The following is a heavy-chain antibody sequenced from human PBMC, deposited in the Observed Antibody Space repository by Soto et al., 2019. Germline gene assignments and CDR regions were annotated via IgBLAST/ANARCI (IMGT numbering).Heavy chain of an antibody. Sequence: GASVKVSCKASGYTFTSYGISWVRQAPGQGLEWMGWISAYNGNTNYAQKLQGRVTMTTDTSTSTAYMELRSLRSDDTAVYYCARDFDGYPPYLEPFDYWGQGTRVTVSS. D-gene: IGHD6-13*01. CDR1: GYTFTSYG. V-gene: IGHV1-18*04. CDR3: ARDFDGYPPYLEPFDY. CDR2: ISAYNGNT. J-gene: IGHJ4*02.